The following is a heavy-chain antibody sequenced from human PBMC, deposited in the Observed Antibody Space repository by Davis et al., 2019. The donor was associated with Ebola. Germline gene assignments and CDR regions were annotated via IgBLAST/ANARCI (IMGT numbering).Heavy chain of an antibody. CDR1: GGSFSGYY. CDR3: ARETEYSGYGES. J-gene: IGHJ4*02. CDR2: INHSGST. D-gene: IGHD5-12*01. Sequence: PSETLSLTCAVYGGSFSGYYWSWIRQPPGKGLEWIGEINHSGSTNYNPSLKSRVTISVDTSKNQFSLKLSSVTAADTAVYYCARETEYSGYGESWGQGTLVTVSS. V-gene: IGHV4-34*01.